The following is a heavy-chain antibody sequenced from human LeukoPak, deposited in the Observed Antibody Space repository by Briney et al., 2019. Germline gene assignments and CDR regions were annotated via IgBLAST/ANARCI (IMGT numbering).Heavy chain of an antibody. CDR3: ARVSSSGPSYYFDY. Sequence: PSETLSLTCTVSGGSISSSSYYWGWIRQPPGKGLEWIGSIYYSVSTYYNPSLKSRVTISVDTSKNQFSLKLSSVTAADTAVYYCARVSSSGPSYYFDYWGQGTLVTVSS. CDR1: GGSISSSSYY. J-gene: IGHJ4*02. D-gene: IGHD6-6*01. V-gene: IGHV4-39*07. CDR2: IYYSVST.